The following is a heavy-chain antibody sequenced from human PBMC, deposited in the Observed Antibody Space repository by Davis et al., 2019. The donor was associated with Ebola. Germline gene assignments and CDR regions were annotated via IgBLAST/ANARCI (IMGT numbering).Heavy chain of an antibody. CDR2: TNHRGRT. Sequence: PSETLSLTCDIYGGSLSAYYWTWIRQSPGKGLEWIGETNHRGRTNYKSSLQSRVTISADTSNNRVSLRLTSATAADTAVYFCASFGYTSSATELWGQGTLVSVSS. J-gene: IGHJ4*02. CDR1: GGSLSAYY. D-gene: IGHD5-12*01. V-gene: IGHV4-34*01. CDR3: ASFGYTSSATEL.